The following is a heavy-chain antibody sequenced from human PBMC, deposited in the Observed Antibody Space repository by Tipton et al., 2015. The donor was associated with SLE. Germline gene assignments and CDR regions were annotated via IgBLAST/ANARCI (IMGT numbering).Heavy chain of an antibody. Sequence: TLSLTCAVYGGSFSGYYWSWIRQPPGKGLEWIGYIYHSGSTYYNPSLKSRVTISVDTSKNQVSLKLASVTAADTVVYYCARTSLGSVVPAAIRVYNWFDPWGQGSLVTVSS. J-gene: IGHJ5*02. D-gene: IGHD2-2*01. CDR1: GGSFSGYY. V-gene: IGHV4-34*01. CDR2: IYHSGST. CDR3: ARTSLGSVVPAAIRVYNWFDP.